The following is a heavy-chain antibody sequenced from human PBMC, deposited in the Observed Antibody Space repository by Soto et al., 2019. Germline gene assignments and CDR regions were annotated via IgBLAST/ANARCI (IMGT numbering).Heavy chain of an antibody. J-gene: IGHJ6*02. V-gene: IGHV1-69*06. CDR3: ARVTRSGSYYYYGLDV. CDR2: IIPIFGTT. Sequence: GASAKVSCKASGGTFSSYAISWVRQAPGQGLEWMGGIIPIFGTTNYARRFQGRVTITADKSTSTAYMELRSLRSEDTAVYYCARVTRSGSYYYYGLDVWGQGTTVTVSS. D-gene: IGHD1-26*01. CDR1: GGTFSSYA.